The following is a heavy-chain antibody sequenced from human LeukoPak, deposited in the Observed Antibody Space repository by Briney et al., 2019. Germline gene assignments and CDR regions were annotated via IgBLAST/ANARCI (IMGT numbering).Heavy chain of an antibody. Sequence: PSETLSLTCTVSGYSISSGYYWGWIRQPPGKGLEWIGSIYHSGSTYYNPSLKSRVTISVDTSKNQFSLKLSSVTAADTAVYYCARGNRIRRYYYYMDVWGKGTTVTVSS. CDR2: IYHSGST. CDR3: ARGNRIRRYYYYMDV. J-gene: IGHJ6*03. CDR1: GYSISSGYY. V-gene: IGHV4-38-2*02. D-gene: IGHD2-15*01.